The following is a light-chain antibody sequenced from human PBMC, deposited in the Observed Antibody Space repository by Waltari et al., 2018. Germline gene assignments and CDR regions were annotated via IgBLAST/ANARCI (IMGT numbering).Light chain of an antibody. Sequence: DIVMTQSPDSLPMSLGERATINCKSSQSFLYSPNNKNYLAWDQQKPGQLPKLLIYWASTRGSGVPDRFSGSGSGTDFTLTISSLQAEDVAVYYCQQHYSTPPTFGGGTKVEIK. CDR1: QSFLYSPNNKNY. V-gene: IGKV4-1*01. CDR3: QQHYSTPPT. CDR2: WAS. J-gene: IGKJ4*01.